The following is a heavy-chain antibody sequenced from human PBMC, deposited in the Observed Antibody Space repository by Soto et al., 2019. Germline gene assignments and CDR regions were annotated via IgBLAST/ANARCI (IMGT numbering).Heavy chain of an antibody. V-gene: IGHV3-21*01. CDR3: ARVRLVRFNSYYYGMDV. D-gene: IGHD2-2*01. Sequence: KTGGSLRLSCAASGFTFSSYSMNWVRQAPGKGLEWVSSISSSSYIYYADSVKGRFTISRDNAKNSLYLQMNSLRAEDTAVYYCARVRLVRFNSYYYGMDVWGQGTTVTVSS. CDR1: GFTFSSYS. J-gene: IGHJ6*02. CDR2: ISSSSYI.